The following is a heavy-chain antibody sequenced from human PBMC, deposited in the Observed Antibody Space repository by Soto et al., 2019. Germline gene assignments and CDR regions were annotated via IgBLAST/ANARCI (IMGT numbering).Heavy chain of an antibody. J-gene: IGHJ4*02. D-gene: IGHD2-2*01. CDR1: GGSFSGYY. CDR3: ARGGVVPAAMRVDY. CDR2: INHSGST. V-gene: IGHV4-34*01. Sequence: QVQLQQWGAGLLKPSETLSLTCAVYGGSFSGYYWSWIRQPPGKGLEWIGEINHSGSTNYNPSLKSRVTISVDTSKNQFSLKLSSVTAADTAVYYCARGGVVPAAMRVDYWGQRTLVTVSS.